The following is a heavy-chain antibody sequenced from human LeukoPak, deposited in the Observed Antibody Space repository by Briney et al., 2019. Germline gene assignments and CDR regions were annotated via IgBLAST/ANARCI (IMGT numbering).Heavy chain of an antibody. CDR2: IYYSGST. V-gene: IGHV4-39*07. CDR3: AEASDYTKQRGHWFDP. J-gene: IGHJ5*02. D-gene: IGHD4-11*01. Sequence: KPSETLSLTCTVSGGSISSSSYYWGWIRQPPGKGLEWIGSIYYSGSTYYNPSLKSRVTISVDTSKNQFSLKLSSVTAADTAVYYCAEASDYTKQRGHWFDPWGQGTLVTVSS. CDR1: GGSISSSSYY.